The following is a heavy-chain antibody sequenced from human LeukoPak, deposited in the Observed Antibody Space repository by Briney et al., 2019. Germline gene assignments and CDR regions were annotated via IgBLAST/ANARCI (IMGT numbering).Heavy chain of an antibody. V-gene: IGHV4-59*01. D-gene: IGHD2-15*01. J-gene: IGHJ4*02. CDR2: IYYTGSS. CDR1: NASISRYF. CDR3: AGGPGISTSGY. Sequence: PSETLPLTCSVFNASISRYFWSWLRPPPAKGLEWIGYIYYTGSSNFNPSLRSRVTMSVDTSKNQFSLKLRSVTAADTALYYCAGGPGISTSGYWGQGALVTVSS.